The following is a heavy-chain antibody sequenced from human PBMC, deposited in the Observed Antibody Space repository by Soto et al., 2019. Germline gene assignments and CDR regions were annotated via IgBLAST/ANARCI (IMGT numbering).Heavy chain of an antibody. CDR2: INHSGST. V-gene: IGHV4-34*01. J-gene: IGHJ5*02. CDR1: GGSFSGYY. CDR3: ARDLPLAP. Sequence: SETLSLTCAVYGGSFSGYYWSWIRQPPGKGLEWIGEINHSGSTNYNPSLKSRVTISVDTSKNQFSLKLSSVTAADTAVYYCARDLPLAPWGQGTLVTVSS.